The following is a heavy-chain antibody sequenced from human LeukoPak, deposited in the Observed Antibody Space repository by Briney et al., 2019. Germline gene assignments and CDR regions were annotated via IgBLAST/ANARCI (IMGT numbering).Heavy chain of an antibody. J-gene: IGHJ5*02. Sequence: PGGSLRLSCAASGFTFSSYSMNWVRQAPGKGLEWVSFISSSSSIIYYADSVKGRFTISRDNSKNTLYLQMNSLRAEDTAVYYCAKVAAAGYNWFDPWGQGTLVTVSS. D-gene: IGHD6-13*01. CDR1: GFTFSSYS. CDR2: ISSSSSII. CDR3: AKVAAAGYNWFDP. V-gene: IGHV3-48*01.